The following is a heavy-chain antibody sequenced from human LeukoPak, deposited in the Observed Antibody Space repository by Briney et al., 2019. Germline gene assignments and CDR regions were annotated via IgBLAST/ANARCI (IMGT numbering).Heavy chain of an antibody. CDR1: GGSISSSGYY. CDR2: IYYSGTT. Sequence: PSETLSLTCTVSGGSISSSGYYWGWIRQPPGKGLEWIGIIYYSGTTYYNPSLKSRVTISVDTSKNQFSLRLSSVTAADTAVYYCARDLFREGVTIFGVAMDVWGQGTTVTVPS. V-gene: IGHV4-39*07. CDR3: ARDLFREGVTIFGVAMDV. J-gene: IGHJ6*02. D-gene: IGHD3-3*01.